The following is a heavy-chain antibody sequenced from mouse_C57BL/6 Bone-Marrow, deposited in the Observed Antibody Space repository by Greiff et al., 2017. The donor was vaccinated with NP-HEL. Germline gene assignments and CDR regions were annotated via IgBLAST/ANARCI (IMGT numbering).Heavy chain of an antibody. Sequence: QVQLKESDAELVKPGASVKISCKVSGYTFTDHTIHWMKQRPEQGLEWIGYIYPRDGSTKYNEKFKGKATLTADKSSSTAYMQLNSLTSEDSAVYFCARLYGPADYYGSSYKYFDVWGTGTTVTVSS. CDR2: IYPRDGST. CDR3: ARLYGPADYYGSSYKYFDV. V-gene: IGHV1-78*01. CDR1: GYTFTDHT. J-gene: IGHJ1*03. D-gene: IGHD1-1*01.